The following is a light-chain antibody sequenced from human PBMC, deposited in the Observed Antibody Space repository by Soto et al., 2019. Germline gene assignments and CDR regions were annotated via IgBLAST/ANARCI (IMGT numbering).Light chain of an antibody. CDR3: QAWDSSTYV. CDR2: QDN. CDR1: KLGDKY. V-gene: IGLV3-1*01. Sequence: SYELTQPSSVSVSPGQTASMTCSGEKLGDKYACWYQQKPGQSPVLVIYQDNKRPSGIPERFSGSNSGNTATLTISGTQTMDEADYYCQAWDSSTYVFGTGTKLTVL. J-gene: IGLJ1*01.